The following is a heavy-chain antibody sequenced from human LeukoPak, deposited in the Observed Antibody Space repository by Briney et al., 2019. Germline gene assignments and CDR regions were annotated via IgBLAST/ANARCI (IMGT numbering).Heavy chain of an antibody. CDR3: TRLLPSSHHFFDS. V-gene: IGHV3-53*01. CDR2: IYGGGDT. D-gene: IGHD6-6*01. Sequence: GGSLRLSCVVSGFSVSNDYMRWVRQAPGKGLEWVSVIYGGGDTYYADSVRGRFTISRDNFENTLSLQMDSLRAEDTAVYYCTRLLPSSHHFFDSWGQGALVTVSS. J-gene: IGHJ4*02. CDR1: GFSVSNDY.